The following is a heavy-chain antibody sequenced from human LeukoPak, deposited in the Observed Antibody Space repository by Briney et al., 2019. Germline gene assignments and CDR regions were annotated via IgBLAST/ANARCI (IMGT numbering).Heavy chain of an antibody. CDR1: GFTFSSYA. Sequence: PGGSLRLSCAASGFTFSSYAMSWVRQAPGKGLEWVSAISGSGGSTYYADSVKGRFTISRDNSKNTLYLQMNSLRAEDTAVYYCAKDVFPYFNESSGYAAFDIWGQGTMVTVSS. CDR2: ISGSGGST. CDR3: AKDVFPYFNESSGYAAFDI. J-gene: IGHJ3*02. V-gene: IGHV3-23*01. D-gene: IGHD3-22*01.